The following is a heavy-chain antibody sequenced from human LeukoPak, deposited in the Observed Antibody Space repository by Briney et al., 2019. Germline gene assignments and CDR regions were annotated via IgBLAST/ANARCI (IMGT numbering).Heavy chain of an antibody. CDR2: ISYDGSSK. V-gene: IGHV3-30*04. Sequence: PGRSLSLSCAASGFTFSSYALHWVRQAPGKGLEWVAVISYDGSSKYYTDSVKGRFTISRDNSKNTVYLKMNSLRGDDTAVYYCARESGWGLPHAFDFWGQGTMVTVSS. D-gene: IGHD3-3*01. CDR3: ARESGWGLPHAFDF. J-gene: IGHJ3*01. CDR1: GFTFSSYA.